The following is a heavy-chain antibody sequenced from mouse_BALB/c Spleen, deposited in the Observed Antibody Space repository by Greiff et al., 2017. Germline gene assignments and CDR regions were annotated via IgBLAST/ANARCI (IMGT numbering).Heavy chain of an antibody. Sequence: QVQLQQSGAELAKPGASVKMSCKASGYTFTSYWMHWVKQRPGQGLEWIGYINPSTGYTEYNQKFKDKATLTADKSSSTAYMQLSSLTSEDSAVYYCARSDYGYGLWFAYWGQGTLVTVSA. CDR3: ARSDYGYGLWFAY. J-gene: IGHJ3*01. CDR2: INPSTGYT. D-gene: IGHD2-2*01. CDR1: GYTFTSYW. V-gene: IGHV1-7*01.